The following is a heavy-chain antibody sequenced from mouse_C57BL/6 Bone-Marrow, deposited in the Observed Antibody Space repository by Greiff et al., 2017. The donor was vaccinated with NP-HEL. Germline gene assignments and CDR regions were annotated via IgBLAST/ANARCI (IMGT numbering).Heavy chain of an antibody. J-gene: IGHJ1*03. CDR2: IWSGGST. V-gene: IGHV2-2*01. Sequence: VQLVESGPVLVQPSQSLSITCTVSGFSLTSYGVHWVRQSPGKGLEWLGVIWSGGSTDYNAAFISRLSISKDNSKSQVFFKMNSLQADDTAIYYCARNWGDYDCWYFDVWGTGTTVTVSS. D-gene: IGHD2-4*01. CDR3: ARNWGDYDCWYFDV. CDR1: GFSLTSYG.